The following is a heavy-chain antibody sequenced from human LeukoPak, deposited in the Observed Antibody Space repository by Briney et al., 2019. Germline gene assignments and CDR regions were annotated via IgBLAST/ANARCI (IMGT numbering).Heavy chain of an antibody. CDR2: INPNSGGT. J-gene: IGHJ4*02. Sequence: ASVKVSCKASGYTFTGNYMHWVRQAPGQGLEWMGWINPNSGGTNYAQKFQGRVTMTTDTSTSTAYMELRSLRSDDTAVYYCARDYYDYVWGSYRYTNFDYWGQGTLVTVSS. CDR3: ARDYYDYVWGSYRYTNFDY. CDR1: GYTFTGNY. V-gene: IGHV1-2*02. D-gene: IGHD3-16*02.